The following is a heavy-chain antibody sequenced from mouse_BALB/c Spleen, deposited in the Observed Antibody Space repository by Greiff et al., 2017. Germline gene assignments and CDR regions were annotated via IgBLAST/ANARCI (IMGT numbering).Heavy chain of an antibody. CDR2: SRNKANDYTT. D-gene: IGHD2-10*02. CDR3: ARALYGNYLDY. V-gene: IGHV7-1*02. CDR1: GFTFSDFY. Sequence: EVKVVESGGGLVQPGGSLRLSCATSGFTFSDFYMEWVRQPPGKRLEWIAASRNKANDYTTEYSASVKGRFIVSRDTSQSILYLQMNALRAEDTAIYYCARALYGNYLDYWGQGTTLTVSS. J-gene: IGHJ2*01.